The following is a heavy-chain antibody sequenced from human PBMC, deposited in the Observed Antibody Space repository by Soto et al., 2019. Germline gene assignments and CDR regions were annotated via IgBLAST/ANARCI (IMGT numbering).Heavy chain of an antibody. J-gene: IGHJ4*02. CDR1: GFTFSSYG. CDR3: ARGWLVLPAPFDY. Sequence: QVQLVESGGGVVQPGRSLRLSCAASGFTFSSYGMHWVRQAPGKGLEWVAVIWYDGSNKYYADSVKGRFTISRDNSKNKLYLQMNSLIAEEPAVYYCARGWLVLPAPFDYWGQGTLVTVSS. CDR2: IWYDGSNK. D-gene: IGHD2-2*01. V-gene: IGHV3-33*01.